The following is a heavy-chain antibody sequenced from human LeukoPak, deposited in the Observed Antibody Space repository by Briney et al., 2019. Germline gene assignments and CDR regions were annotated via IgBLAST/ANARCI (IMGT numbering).Heavy chain of an antibody. CDR2: ISSSSSYI. V-gene: IGHV3-21*01. J-gene: IGHJ4*02. Sequence: PGGSLRLSCAASGFTFSSYSMNWVRQAPGKGLEWVSSISSSSSYIYYADSVKGRFTISRDNAKNSLYLQMNSLRAEDTAVYYCARDGGGSYSFDYWGQGTLVTVSS. D-gene: IGHD1-26*01. CDR3: ARDGGGSYSFDY. CDR1: GFTFSSYS.